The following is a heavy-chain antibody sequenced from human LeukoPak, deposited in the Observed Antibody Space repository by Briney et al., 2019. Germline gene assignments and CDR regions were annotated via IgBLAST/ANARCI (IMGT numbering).Heavy chain of an antibody. CDR1: GFTFSSYS. Sequence: GGSLRLSCAASGFTFSSYSMNWVRQAPGKGLEWVSYISSSSSTIYYADSVKGRFTISRDNAKNSLYLQMNSLRAEDTAVYYCARESTPYCGGDCYPGDYWGQGTLVTVSS. CDR2: ISSSSSTI. V-gene: IGHV3-48*04. J-gene: IGHJ4*02. CDR3: ARESTPYCGGDCYPGDY. D-gene: IGHD2-21*02.